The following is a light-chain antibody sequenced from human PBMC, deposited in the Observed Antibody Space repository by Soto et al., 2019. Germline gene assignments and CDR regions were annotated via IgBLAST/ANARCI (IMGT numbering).Light chain of an antibody. CDR1: QSVLHSPTNNNY. Sequence: DIVLTQSPDSLAVSLGERATIDCKSSQSVLHSPTNNNYLAWYQKKPGQPPKLLIFWASTRESGVPDRFSGSGSGTAFTLTINSLQAEDAAVYYCHQYFSTPRTFGQGTKVEIK. J-gene: IGKJ1*01. V-gene: IGKV4-1*01. CDR3: HQYFSTPRT. CDR2: WAS.